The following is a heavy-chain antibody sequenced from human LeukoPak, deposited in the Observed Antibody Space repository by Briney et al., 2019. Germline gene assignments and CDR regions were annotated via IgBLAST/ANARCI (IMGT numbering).Heavy chain of an antibody. D-gene: IGHD6-13*01. CDR2: ISWDGGST. V-gene: IGHV3-43*01. CDR1: GFTFDDYT. Sequence: EGSLRLSCAASGFTFDDYTMHWVRQAPGKGLEWVSLISWDGGSTYYADSVKGRFTISRDNSKNSLYLQMNSLRAEDTALYYCAKGLAGTIPNWFDPWGQGTLVTVSS. J-gene: IGHJ5*02. CDR3: AKGLAGTIPNWFDP.